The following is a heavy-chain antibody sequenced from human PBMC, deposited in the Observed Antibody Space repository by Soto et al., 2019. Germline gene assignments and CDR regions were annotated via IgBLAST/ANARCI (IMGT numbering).Heavy chain of an antibody. CDR2: IKSKPAGGTT. J-gene: IGHJ4*02. D-gene: IGHD3-10*01. V-gene: IGHV3-15*01. Sequence: GGSLRLSCAASGFTFSNAWMSWVRQAPGKGLEWVGRIKSKPAGGTTDYAAPVKGRFTISRDDSTSTLYLQMNSLKTEDTAVYYCPTDYYYGSGFPYWGQGTLVTVSS. CDR3: PTDYYYGSGFPY. CDR1: GFTFSNAW.